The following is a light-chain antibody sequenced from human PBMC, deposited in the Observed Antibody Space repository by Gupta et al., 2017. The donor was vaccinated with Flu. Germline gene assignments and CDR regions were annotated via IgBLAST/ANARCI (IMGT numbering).Light chain of an antibody. CDR2: EDF. Sequence: GQTARITCSGDALPKRYAYWYQQTSGQAPVLVIYEDFKRPSGIPERFSGSSSGTRATLSISGAQVADEADHYGYSTVSSGNHGVFDGGSRLTVL. CDR1: ALPKRY. V-gene: IGLV3-10*01. CDR3: YSTVSSGNHGV. J-gene: IGLJ2*01.